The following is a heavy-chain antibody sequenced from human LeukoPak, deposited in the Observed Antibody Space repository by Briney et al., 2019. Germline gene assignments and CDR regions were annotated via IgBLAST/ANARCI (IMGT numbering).Heavy chain of an antibody. Sequence: GRSLRLSCAASGFTFSNAWMSWVRQAPGKGLEWVGRIKSKTDGGTTDYAAPVKGRFTISRDDSKNTLYLQMNSLKTEDTAVYYCTTEEYNWNYFDYWGQGTLVTVSS. V-gene: IGHV3-15*01. CDR1: GFTFSNAW. D-gene: IGHD1-20*01. CDR3: TTEEYNWNYFDY. J-gene: IGHJ4*02. CDR2: IKSKTDGGTT.